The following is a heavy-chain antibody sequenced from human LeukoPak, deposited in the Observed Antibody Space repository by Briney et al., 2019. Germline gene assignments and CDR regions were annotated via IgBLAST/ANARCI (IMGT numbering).Heavy chain of an antibody. J-gene: IGHJ6*02. CDR1: GFTFDDYD. CDR3: ARRYCTSSSCPGMDV. V-gene: IGHV3-20*04. CDR2: INWNGGST. D-gene: IGHD2-2*01. Sequence: GGSLRLSCAASGFTFDDYDVSWVRQAPGKGLEWVSGINWNGGSTGYADSVKGRFTISRDNAKNSLYLQMNSLRAEDTALYYCARRYCTSSSCPGMDVWGQGTTVTVSS.